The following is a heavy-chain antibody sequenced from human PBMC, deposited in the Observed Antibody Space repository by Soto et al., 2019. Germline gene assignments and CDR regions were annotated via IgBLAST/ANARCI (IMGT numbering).Heavy chain of an antibody. J-gene: IGHJ4*02. Sequence: GGSLRLSCAASGFTFSNAWMSWVRQAPGKGLEWVGRIKSKTDGGTTDYAAPVKGRFTISRDDSKNTLYLQMNSLKTEDTAVYYCTTDVLRFLEWLPTWGQGTLVTVSS. D-gene: IGHD3-3*01. CDR1: GFTFSNAW. V-gene: IGHV3-15*01. CDR3: TTDVLRFLEWLPT. CDR2: IKSKTDGGTT.